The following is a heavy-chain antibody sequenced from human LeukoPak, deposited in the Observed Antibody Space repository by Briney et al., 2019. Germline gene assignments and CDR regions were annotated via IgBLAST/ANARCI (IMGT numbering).Heavy chain of an antibody. CDR1: GYTLTELS. CDR3: ATYQGMVRGVSPRSPYYYYYYMDV. V-gene: IGHV1-24*01. D-gene: IGHD3-10*01. J-gene: IGHJ6*03. CDR2: FDPEDGET. Sequence: GASVKVSCKVSGYTLTELSMHWVRQAPGKGLEWMGGFDPEDGETIYAQKFQGIVTMTEDTSTDTAYMELSSLRSEDTAVYYCATYQGMVRGVSPRSPYYYYYYMDVWGKGTTVTVSS.